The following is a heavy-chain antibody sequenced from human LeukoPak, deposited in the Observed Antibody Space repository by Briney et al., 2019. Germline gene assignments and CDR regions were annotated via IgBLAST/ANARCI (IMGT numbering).Heavy chain of an antibody. CDR1: GGSISSSSYY. CDR3: ARVDYYDSSGYYRLQYYFDY. V-gene: IGHV4-39*01. D-gene: IGHD3-22*01. Sequence: SETLPLTCTVSGGSISSSSYYWGWIRQPPGKGLEWIGSIYYSGSTYYNPSLKSRVTISVDTSKNQFSLKLSSVTAADTAVYYCARVDYYDSSGYYRLQYYFDYWGQGTLVTVSS. CDR2: IYYSGST. J-gene: IGHJ4*02.